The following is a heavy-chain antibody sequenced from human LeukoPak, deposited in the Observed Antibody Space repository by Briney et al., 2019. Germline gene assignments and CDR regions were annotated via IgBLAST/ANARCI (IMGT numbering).Heavy chain of an antibody. CDR1: GYTFTSYA. CDR2: INTNTGNP. CDR3: ARYAVVTAIHFYGMDV. J-gene: IGHJ6*02. Sequence: ASVNVSCKASGYTFTSYAMNWVRPAPGPGLEWIGWINTNTGNPTYAQGFTGRFVFSLDTSVSTAYLQISSLKAEDTAVYYCARYAVVTAIHFYGMDVWGQGTTVTVSS. D-gene: IGHD2-21*02. V-gene: IGHV7-4-1*02.